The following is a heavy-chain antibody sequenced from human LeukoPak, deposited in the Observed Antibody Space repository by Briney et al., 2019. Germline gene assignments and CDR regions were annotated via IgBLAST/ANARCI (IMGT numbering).Heavy chain of an antibody. CDR1: GGSISSSSYY. V-gene: IGHV4-39*01. Sequence: PSETLSLTCTVSGGSISSSSYYWGWIRQPPGKGLEWIGSIYYSGSTYYNSSLNSRLTISADTSKNQFSLNLRSVTAADTAVYYCARLLSPGWFDPWGQGTLVTVSS. J-gene: IGHJ5*02. D-gene: IGHD2/OR15-2a*01. CDR2: IYYSGST. CDR3: ARLLSPGWFDP.